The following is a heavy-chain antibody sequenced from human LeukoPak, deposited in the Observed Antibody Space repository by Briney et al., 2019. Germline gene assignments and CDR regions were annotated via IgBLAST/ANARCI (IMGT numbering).Heavy chain of an antibody. V-gene: IGHV5-51*01. CDR3: ATRSNSGYEFFDY. CDR1: YW. Sequence: YWSWIRQPPGKGLEWMGIIYPGDSDTRYNPSFQGQVTISADKSINTAYLQWNSLKASDTAMFYCATRSNSGYEFFDYWGQGTLVTVSS. D-gene: IGHD5-12*01. CDR2: IYPGDSDT. J-gene: IGHJ4*02.